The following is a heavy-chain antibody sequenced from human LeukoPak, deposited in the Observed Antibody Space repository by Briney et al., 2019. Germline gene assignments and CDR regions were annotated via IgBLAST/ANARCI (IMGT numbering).Heavy chain of an antibody. CDR1: GYTFTSYY. V-gene: IGHV1-46*01. CDR3: AKDSGYSSSWFSPGFYYYYGMDV. D-gene: IGHD6-13*01. CDR2: INPSGGST. J-gene: IGHJ6*02. Sequence: ASVKVSCKASGYTFTSYYMHWVRQAPGQGLEWMGIINPSGGSTSSAQYFQGRVTMTRDTSTSTVYMELSSLRSEDTAVYYCAKDSGYSSSWFSPGFYYYYGMDVWGQGTTVTVSS.